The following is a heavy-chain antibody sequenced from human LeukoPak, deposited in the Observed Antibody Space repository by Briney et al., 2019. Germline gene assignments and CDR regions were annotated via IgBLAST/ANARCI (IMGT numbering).Heavy chain of an antibody. CDR2: VYYNGKT. J-gene: IGHJ4*02. CDR1: GDSFTNYF. V-gene: IGHV4-59*01. D-gene: IGHD3-10*02. CDR3: ARDLSYYYDGGSFDY. Sequence: PSETLSLTCTVPGDSFTNYFWSWIRQPPGKGLEWIGYVYYNGKTNYNPSLESRVTTIIDTSKNHFSLKLPSVTASDTAMYYCARDLSYYYDGGSFDYWGQGTLVTV.